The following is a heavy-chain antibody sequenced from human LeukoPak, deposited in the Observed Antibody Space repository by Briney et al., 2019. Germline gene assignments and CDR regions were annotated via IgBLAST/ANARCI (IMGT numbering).Heavy chain of an antibody. CDR1: GFTFSSYS. Sequence: GGSLRLSCAASGFTFSSYSMNWVRQAPGKGLEWVSSISSSSSYIYYADSVKGRFTISRDNAKNSLYLQMNSLRAEDSAVYYCAREGRSGYDYWGQGTLVTVSS. CDR3: AREGRSGYDY. CDR2: ISSSSSYI. D-gene: IGHD6-19*01. J-gene: IGHJ4*02. V-gene: IGHV3-21*01.